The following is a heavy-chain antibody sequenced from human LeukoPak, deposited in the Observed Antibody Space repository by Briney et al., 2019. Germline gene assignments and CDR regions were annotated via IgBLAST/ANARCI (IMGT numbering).Heavy chain of an antibody. D-gene: IGHD6-19*01. CDR1: GYTFTDYY. Sequence: ASVKVSCKASGYTFTDYYMHWVRQAPGQGLEGMGWINPNSGGTNYVQKFQRRVTMTRDTSISTVYMEVKSLRSDDAAVYYCKRGRGIAVPGRLFGYWGQGTLVTVSS. J-gene: IGHJ4*02. CDR3: KRGRGIAVPGRLFGY. V-gene: IGHV1-2*02. CDR2: INPNSGGT.